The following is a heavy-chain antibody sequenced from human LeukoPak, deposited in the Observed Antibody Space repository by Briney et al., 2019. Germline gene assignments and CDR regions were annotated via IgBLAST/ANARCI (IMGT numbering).Heavy chain of an antibody. CDR1: GFTFSSYG. J-gene: IGHJ5*02. Sequence: GGSLRLSCAASGFTFSSYGMHWVRQAPGKGLEWVAFIRYDGSNKYYADSVKGRFTISRDNSKNTLYLQMNSLRAEDTAVYYCAKDLGDSSIWDNWFDPWGQGTLVTVSS. CDR3: AKDLGDSSIWDNWFDP. CDR2: IRYDGSNK. D-gene: IGHD6-13*01. V-gene: IGHV3-30*02.